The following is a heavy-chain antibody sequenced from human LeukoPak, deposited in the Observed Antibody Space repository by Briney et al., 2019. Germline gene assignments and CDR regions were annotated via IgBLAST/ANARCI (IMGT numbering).Heavy chain of an antibody. Sequence: PGGSLRLSCAASGFTFSSYGMHWVRQAPGKGLEWVAVISYDGSNKYYADSVKGRFTISRGNAKNTLYLQMNSLRAEDTAVYYCARDPQGNSFDIWGQGTMVTVSS. CDR1: GFTFSSYG. CDR3: ARDPQGNSFDI. CDR2: ISYDGSNK. J-gene: IGHJ3*02. V-gene: IGHV3-30*03.